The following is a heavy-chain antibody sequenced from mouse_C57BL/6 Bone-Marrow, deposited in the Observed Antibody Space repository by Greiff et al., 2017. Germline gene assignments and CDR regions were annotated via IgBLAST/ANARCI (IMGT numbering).Heavy chain of an antibody. CDR3: ARDYYGRRTWFAY. D-gene: IGHD1-1*01. J-gene: IGHJ3*01. CDR1: GYTFTDYN. V-gene: IGHV1-22*01. Sequence: VQLQQSGPELVKPGASVKMSCKASGYTFTDYNMHWVKQSHGKSLEWIGYINPNNGGTSYNQTFKGKATLTVNKSSSTAYMELRSLTSEDSAVYYCARDYYGRRTWFAYWGQGTLVTVSA. CDR2: INPNNGGT.